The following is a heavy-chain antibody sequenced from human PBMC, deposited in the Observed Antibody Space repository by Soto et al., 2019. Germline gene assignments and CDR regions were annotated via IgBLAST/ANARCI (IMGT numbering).Heavy chain of an antibody. V-gene: IGHV4-59*11. J-gene: IGHJ4*02. CDR1: GGSISSHY. CDR2: IYYSGST. Sequence: SETLSLTCTVSGGSISSHYWSWIRQPPGKGPEWIGYIYYSGSTNYNPSLKSRVTISVDTSKNQFSLKLSSVTAADSAVYYCARLGKSTGTDYWGQGALVTVSS. D-gene: IGHD1-1*01. CDR3: ARLGKSTGTDY.